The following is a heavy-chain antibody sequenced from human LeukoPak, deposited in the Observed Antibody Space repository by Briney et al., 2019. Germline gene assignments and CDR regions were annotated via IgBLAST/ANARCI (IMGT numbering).Heavy chain of an antibody. D-gene: IGHD3-10*01. CDR1: GFTFGDYA. J-gene: IGHJ4*02. Sequence: GRSLRLSCTASGFTFGDYAMSWFRQAPGKGREWVGFIRSKAYGGTTEYAASVKGKFTSSRDDSKSIAYLQMNSLKTEDTAVYYCTRVTGRGLDYWGQGTLVTVSS. CDR2: IRSKAYGGTT. CDR3: TRVTGRGLDY. V-gene: IGHV3-49*03.